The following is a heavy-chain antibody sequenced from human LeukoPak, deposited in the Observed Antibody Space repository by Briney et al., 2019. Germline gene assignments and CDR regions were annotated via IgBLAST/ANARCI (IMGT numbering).Heavy chain of an antibody. D-gene: IGHD3-9*01. CDR2: ITSGGTYT. J-gene: IGHJ4*02. V-gene: IGHV3-21*06. CDR3: ARGHYDILTASYKWTPDY. Sequence: GGSLRLSCTASGFTFSNYWMYWVRQTPGKGLEWVSSITSGGTYTYYADSVKGRFTTSRDNAKNSLSLQLSSLRAEDTAVYYCARGHYDILTASYKWTPDYWGQGILVTVSS. CDR1: GFTFSNYW.